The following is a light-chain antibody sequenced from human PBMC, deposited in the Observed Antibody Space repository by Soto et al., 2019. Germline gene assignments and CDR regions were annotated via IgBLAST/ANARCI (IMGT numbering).Light chain of an antibody. Sequence: EIVLTQSPGTLSLSPGERATLSCRASQSVTSSYLAWYQQKPGQAPRLLISGASRRATGIPDRFSGSGSGTDFTLTISRLEPEDFAVYYCQQYSTSRLTFGGGTKVEIK. CDR1: QSVTSSY. J-gene: IGKJ4*01. CDR3: QQYSTSRLT. V-gene: IGKV3-20*01. CDR2: GAS.